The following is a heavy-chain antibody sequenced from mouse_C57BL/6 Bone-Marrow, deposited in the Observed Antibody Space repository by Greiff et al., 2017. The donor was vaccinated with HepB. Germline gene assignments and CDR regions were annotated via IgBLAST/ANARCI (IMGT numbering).Heavy chain of an antibody. Sequence: EVKLVESGAELVRPGASVKLSCTASGFNIKDDYMHWVKQRPEQGLEWIGWIDPENGDTEYASKFQGKATITADTSSNTAYLQLSSLTSEDTAVYYCTNYDFDYWGQGTTLTVSS. CDR1: GFNIKDDY. D-gene: IGHD1-1*01. J-gene: IGHJ2*01. CDR3: TNYDFDY. CDR2: IDPENGDT. V-gene: IGHV14-4*01.